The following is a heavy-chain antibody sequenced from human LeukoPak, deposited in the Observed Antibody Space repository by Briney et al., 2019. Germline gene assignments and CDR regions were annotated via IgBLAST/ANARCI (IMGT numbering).Heavy chain of an antibody. CDR2: ISAYNGNT. CDR1: GYTFTSYG. J-gene: IGHJ4*02. V-gene: IGHV1-18*01. D-gene: IGHD3-22*01. CDR3: ATEYYYDSSGYYYPGY. Sequence: AASVKVSCKASGYTFTSYGISWVRQAPGQGLEWMGWISAYNGNTNYAQKLQGRVTMTTDTSTSTAYMELRSLRSDDTAVYYCATEYYYDSSGYYYPGYWGQGTLVTVSS.